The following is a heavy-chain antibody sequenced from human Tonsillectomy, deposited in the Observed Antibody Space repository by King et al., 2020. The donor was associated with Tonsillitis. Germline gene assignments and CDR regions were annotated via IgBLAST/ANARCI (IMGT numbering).Heavy chain of an antibody. J-gene: IGHJ3*02. CDR2: ISYDGRNK. Sequence: VQLVESGGGVVQPGKSLRLSCAAPGFTFSSYGMHWVRQAPGKGLEWVAVISYDGRNKYYADSVKGRFTISRDNSKNTLYLQMNSLRADDTAVYYCAKEELAFDIWGQGTVVTVSS. CDR3: AKEELAFDI. CDR1: GFTFSSYG. D-gene: IGHD1-7*01. V-gene: IGHV3-30*18.